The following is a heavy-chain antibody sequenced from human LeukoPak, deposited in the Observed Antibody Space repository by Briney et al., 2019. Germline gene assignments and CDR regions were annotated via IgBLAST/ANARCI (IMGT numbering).Heavy chain of an antibody. CDR3: ARVGAATTRDS. J-gene: IGHJ4*02. CDR2: ISTDGSRT. Sequence: GGALRLSCAASGLTFNDYWMHWVRQTPGKGLVGVSRISTDGSRTSYADSVKGRFTISRDNAKNTLFLQMNSLRAEDTAVYYCARVGAATTRDSWGQGTLVTVSS. CDR1: GLTFNDYW. V-gene: IGHV3-74*01. D-gene: IGHD1-26*01.